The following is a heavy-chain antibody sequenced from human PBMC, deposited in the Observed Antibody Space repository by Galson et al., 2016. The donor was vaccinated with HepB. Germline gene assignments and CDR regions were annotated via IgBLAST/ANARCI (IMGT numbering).Heavy chain of an antibody. J-gene: IGHJ2*01. D-gene: IGHD3-22*01. Sequence: SVKVSCKASGYTFTTYGISWVRQAPGQGLEWMGIINPSGGSTSYAQKFQGRVTMTRDTSTSTVYMELSSLRSEDTAVYYCARDEGYYDSSGYEGYFDLWGRGTLVTVSS. CDR1: GYTFTTYG. CDR2: INPSGGST. CDR3: ARDEGYYDSSGYEGYFDL. V-gene: IGHV1-46*03.